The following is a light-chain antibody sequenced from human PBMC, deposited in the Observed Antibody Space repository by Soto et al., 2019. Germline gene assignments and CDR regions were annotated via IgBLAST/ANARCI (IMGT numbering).Light chain of an antibody. CDR3: QQYGSSPWT. Sequence: ENVLTQSPGTLSLSPGERATLSCRASQSVSSNHLVWYQQKSGQAPRLLMYGASSRATGISDRFSGSGSGTDFTLTISRLEPEDFAVYYCQQYGSSPWTFGQGTKV. V-gene: IGKV3-20*01. CDR2: GAS. J-gene: IGKJ1*01. CDR1: QSVSSNH.